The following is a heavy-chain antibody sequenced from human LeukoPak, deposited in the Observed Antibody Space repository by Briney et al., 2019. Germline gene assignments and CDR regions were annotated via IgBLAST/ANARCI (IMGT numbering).Heavy chain of an antibody. V-gene: IGHV4-39*07. CDR2: IYFSGST. CDR3: ARDAEGSSGFDY. D-gene: IGHD6-6*01. J-gene: IGHJ4*02. Sequence: SXTLXLTCTVSGGSISSTNYYWGWIRQPPGKGLECIVTIYFSGSTYYSPSLKSRVTISVDTSKNQFSLKLSSVTAADTAVYYCARDAEGSSGFDYWGQGTLVTVSS. CDR1: GGSISSTNYY.